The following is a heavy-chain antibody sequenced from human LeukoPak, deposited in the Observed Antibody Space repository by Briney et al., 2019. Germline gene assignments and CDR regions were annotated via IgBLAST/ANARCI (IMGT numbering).Heavy chain of an antibody. J-gene: IGHJ5*02. CDR2: ISSSGSTI. V-gene: IGHV3-48*04. CDR3: ARGGSVVVVAATFDP. D-gene: IGHD2-15*01. CDR1: GFTFSSYG. Sequence: PGGSLRLSCAASGFTFSSYGMSWVRQAPGKGLEWVSYISSSGSTIYYADSVKGRFTISRDNAKNSLYLQMNSLRAEDTAVYYCARGGSVVVVAATFDPWGQGTLVTVSS.